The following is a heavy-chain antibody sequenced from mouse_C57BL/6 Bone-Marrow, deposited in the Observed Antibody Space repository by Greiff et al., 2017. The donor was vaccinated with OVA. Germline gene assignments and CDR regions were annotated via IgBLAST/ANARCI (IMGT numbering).Heavy chain of an antibody. Sequence: QVQLQQSGAELVRPGTSVKVSCKASGYAFTNYLIEWVKQRPGQGLEWIGVINPNYGTTSYNQKFKGKATLTVDQSSSTAYMQLNSLTSEDSAVYYCARGKGHYFDYWGQGTTLTVSS. CDR3: ARGKGHYFDY. CDR2: INPNYGTT. V-gene: IGHV1-54*01. J-gene: IGHJ2*01. CDR1: GYAFTNYL.